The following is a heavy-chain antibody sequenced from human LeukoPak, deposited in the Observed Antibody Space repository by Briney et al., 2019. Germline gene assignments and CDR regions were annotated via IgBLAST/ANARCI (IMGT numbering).Heavy chain of an antibody. Sequence: GGSLRLSCAASGFTFSKYWMLWVRQAPGKGLESVSRINTDGTVTTYADSVKGRFTVSRDNADNTMFLQMNSVRDEDTAVYYCARHRYSYGAYYFDYWGQGTLVTVSS. V-gene: IGHV3-74*01. CDR1: GFTFSKYW. CDR3: ARHRYSYGAYYFDY. D-gene: IGHD5-18*01. CDR2: INTDGTVT. J-gene: IGHJ4*02.